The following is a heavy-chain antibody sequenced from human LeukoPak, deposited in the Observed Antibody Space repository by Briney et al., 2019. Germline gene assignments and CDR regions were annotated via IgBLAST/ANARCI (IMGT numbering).Heavy chain of an antibody. J-gene: IGHJ4*02. V-gene: IGHV3-23*01. CDR1: GFRFSSYA. CDR3: ARAPGFGDSSGYYDY. CDR2: ISGSGVST. D-gene: IGHD3-22*01. Sequence: GGSLRLSCAASGFRFSSYAMSWVRQAPGKGLEWVSAISGSGVSTYYADSVKGRFTISRDNSKNTLYLQMNSLRAEDTAVYYCARAPGFGDSSGYYDYWGQGTLVTVSS.